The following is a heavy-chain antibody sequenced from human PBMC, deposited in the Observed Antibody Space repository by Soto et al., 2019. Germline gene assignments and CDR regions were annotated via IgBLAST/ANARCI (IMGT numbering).Heavy chain of an antibody. D-gene: IGHD6-13*01. CDR1: GYTFTGCY. V-gene: IGHV1-2*02. Sequence: GASVKVSCKASGYTFTGCYMHWVRQAPGQGLEWMGWINPNGGGTNYAQKFQGRVTMTRDTSISTAYMELSRLRSDDTAVYYCARDWAAGYWFDPWGQGTLVTVSS. J-gene: IGHJ5*02. CDR2: INPNGGGT. CDR3: ARDWAAGYWFDP.